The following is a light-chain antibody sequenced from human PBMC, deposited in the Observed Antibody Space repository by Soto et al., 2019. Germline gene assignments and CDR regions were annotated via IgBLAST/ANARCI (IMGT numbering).Light chain of an antibody. J-gene: IGKJ5*01. CDR1: QSINGY. CDR3: QQSYTSPT. V-gene: IGKV1-39*01. CDR2: SAS. Sequence: DIQMTQSPSSLSASVGDRVTITCRASQSINGYLSWYQQKPGKAPKLLIYSASSLQSGVPSRFGGSESGTDFTLTISSLQPEDFATYYCQQSYTSPTFGQGTRLDIK.